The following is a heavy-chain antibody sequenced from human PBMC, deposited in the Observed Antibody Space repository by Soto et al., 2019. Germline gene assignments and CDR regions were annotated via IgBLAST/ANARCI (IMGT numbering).Heavy chain of an antibody. CDR2: IGGSGGNR. CDR1: GFTFNAYA. D-gene: IGHD4-4*01. Sequence: DVQLLESGGGLVQPGGSLRLSCAASGFTFNAYAMTWVRQAPAKGLEWVSAIGGSGGNRYYAGSVRGRFTISRDNSKDTVDLQMNSLRVEDTAVYYCARVASDYINSVDHWGQGILVSVSS. V-gene: IGHV3-23*01. J-gene: IGHJ4*02. CDR3: ARVASDYINSVDH.